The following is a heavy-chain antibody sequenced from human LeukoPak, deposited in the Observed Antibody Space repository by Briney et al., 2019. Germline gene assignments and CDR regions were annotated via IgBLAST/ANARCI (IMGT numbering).Heavy chain of an antibody. J-gene: IGHJ3*02. CDR3: ASNYDRSGYYAFDM. CDR1: GYTFTGYY. Sequence: ASVKVSCKASGYTFTGYYMHWVRQAPGQGLEWMGWINPNSGGTNYAQKFQGRVTMTRDTSISTAYMELSSLRSDDMAVYYCASNYDRSGYYAFDMWGQGTMVTVSS. V-gene: IGHV1-2*02. D-gene: IGHD3-22*01. CDR2: INPNSGGT.